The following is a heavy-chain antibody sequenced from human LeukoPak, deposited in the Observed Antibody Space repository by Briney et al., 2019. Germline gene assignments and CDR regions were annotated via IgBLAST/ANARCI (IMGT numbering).Heavy chain of an antibody. CDR1: GFTFSTYA. Sequence: GGSLRLSCVASGFTFSTYAMSWVRQAPGKGLEWVSAISGSGGSTYYADSVKGRFTISRDNSKNTLYLQMNSLRAEDTAVYYCAEPEGGYYDIRPDWGQGTLVTVSS. D-gene: IGHD3-22*01. J-gene: IGHJ4*02. V-gene: IGHV3-23*01. CDR2: ISGSGGST. CDR3: AEPEGGYYDIRPD.